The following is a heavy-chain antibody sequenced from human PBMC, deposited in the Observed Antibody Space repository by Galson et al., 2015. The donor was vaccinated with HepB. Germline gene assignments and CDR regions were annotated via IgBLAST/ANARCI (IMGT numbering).Heavy chain of an antibody. CDR2: ISTYNDNT. D-gene: IGHD1-26*01. J-gene: IGHJ4*02. CDR3: ARLSGNYYFTYFDS. Sequence: SVKVSCKASGYTFTNYGITWVRQAPGQGLEWMGWISTYNDNTKYAQKPQGRVTMTTDTSTSTAYMELRSLRSDDTAVYYCARLSGNYYFTYFDSWGQGTLVTVSS. CDR1: GYTFTNYG. V-gene: IGHV1-18*01.